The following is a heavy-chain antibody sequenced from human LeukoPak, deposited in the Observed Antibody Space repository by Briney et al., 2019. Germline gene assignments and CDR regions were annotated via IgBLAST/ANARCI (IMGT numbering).Heavy chain of an antibody. CDR1: GFTFSSFV. D-gene: IGHD3-22*01. CDR3: ARDHYYDSSGHKSFDI. V-gene: IGHV3-48*02. J-gene: IGHJ3*02. CDR2: ILSSSSVI. Sequence: GGSLRLSCAASGFTFSSFVVNWVRQAPGKGLEWISYILSSSSVIYYADSVKGRFTISRDNAKNSLYLQMNSLTDEDTAVYYCARDHYYDSSGHKSFDIWGQGTMVTVSS.